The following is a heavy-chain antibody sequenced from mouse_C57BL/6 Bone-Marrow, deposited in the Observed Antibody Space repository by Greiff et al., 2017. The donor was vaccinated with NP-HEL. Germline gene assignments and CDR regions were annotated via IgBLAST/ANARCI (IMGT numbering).Heavy chain of an antibody. CDR3: ASLYGSSYWYFDF. V-gene: IGHV1-55*01. J-gene: IGHJ1*03. CDR1: GYTFTSYW. CDR2: IYPGSGST. D-gene: IGHD1-1*01. Sequence: VQLQQPGAELVKPGASVKMSCKASGYTFTSYWITWVKQRPGQGLEWIGDIYPGSGSTNYNEKFKSKATLTVDTSYSTAYMQLSSLTSEDSAFYYCASLYGSSYWYFDFWGTGTTVTVSS.